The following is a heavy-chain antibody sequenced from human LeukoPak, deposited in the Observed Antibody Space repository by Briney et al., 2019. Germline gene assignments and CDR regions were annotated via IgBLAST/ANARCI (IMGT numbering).Heavy chain of an antibody. V-gene: IGHV1-69*13. Sequence: SVKVSCKASGGTFSRHAISWVRQAPGQGLEWMGGIIPNFGTPHLAQNFQDRVTITADESTSTVYMEMRSLTSEDTAIFYCATRDADYEYYFDYWGQGTLVTVSS. CDR2: IIPNFGTP. CDR3: ATRDADYEYYFDY. CDR1: GGTFSRHA. D-gene: IGHD4-17*01. J-gene: IGHJ4*02.